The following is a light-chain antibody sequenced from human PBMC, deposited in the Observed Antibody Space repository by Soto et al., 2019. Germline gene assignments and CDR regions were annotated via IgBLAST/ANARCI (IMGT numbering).Light chain of an antibody. V-gene: IGLV2-11*01. J-gene: IGLJ3*02. Sequence: QSALAQPRSVSGSPGQTATISCTGTSNDIGTSNFISWYQQLPDKAPKLLLYDVSERPSGIPDRFSGSKSGNSASLTISGLQADDEATYFCCSYAGSYTWVFGGGTKLTVL. CDR2: DVS. CDR3: CSYAGSYTWV. CDR1: SNDIGTSNF.